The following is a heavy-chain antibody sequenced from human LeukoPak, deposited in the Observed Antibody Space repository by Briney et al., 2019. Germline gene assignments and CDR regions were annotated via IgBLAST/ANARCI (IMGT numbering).Heavy chain of an antibody. Sequence: KPSETLSLTCAVYGGSFSGYYWSWIRQPPGKGLEWIGEINHSGSTNYNPSLKSRVTISVDTSKNQLSLKLSSVTAADTAVYYCARGPGAPVVTTSYGFDYWGQGTLVTVSS. J-gene: IGHJ4*02. V-gene: IGHV4-34*01. D-gene: IGHD4-23*01. CDR3: ARGPGAPVVTTSYGFDY. CDR2: INHSGST. CDR1: GGSFSGYY.